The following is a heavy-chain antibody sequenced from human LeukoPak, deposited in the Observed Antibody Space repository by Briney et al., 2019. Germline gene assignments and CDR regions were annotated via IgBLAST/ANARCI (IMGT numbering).Heavy chain of an antibody. J-gene: IGHJ6*02. CDR2: IKPNSGDT. V-gene: IGHV1-2*06. CDR3: AGNLRAPATGMDV. CDR1: GYTFTAYY. D-gene: IGHD3-10*01. Sequence: ASVKVSCKASGYTFTAYYMDWVRQAPGQGLERMGRIKPNSGDTEYAQKFQGRVTMTGDTSISTAYMELSRLRSDDTAVYYCAGNLRAPATGMDVWGQGTTVTVSS.